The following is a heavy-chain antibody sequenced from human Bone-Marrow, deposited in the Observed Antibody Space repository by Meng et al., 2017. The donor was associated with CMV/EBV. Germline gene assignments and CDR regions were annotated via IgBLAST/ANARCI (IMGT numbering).Heavy chain of an antibody. CDR2: SSVYNGNT. V-gene: IGHV1-18*01. D-gene: IGHD2-2*01. J-gene: IGHJ6*02. CDR1: GYTFSSYG. CDR3: ARGGNPYCSSTSCSRYYYYGMDV. Sequence: ASVKVSCKASGYTFSSYGISWVRQAPGQGLEWIGWSSVYNGNTHYAQKLQDRVTLTTDTSTRTAYMELSSLRSEDTAVYYCARGGNPYCSSTSCSRYYYYGMDVWGQGTTVTVSS.